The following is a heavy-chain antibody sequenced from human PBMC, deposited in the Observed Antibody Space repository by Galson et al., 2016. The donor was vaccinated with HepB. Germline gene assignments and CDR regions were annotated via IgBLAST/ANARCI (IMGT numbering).Heavy chain of an antibody. J-gene: IGHJ6*02. Sequence: SETLSLTCAVSGGSISTNNWWSWVRQPPGKGLEWIGQIYHTGITNFNPSLKSRVTMSVDKSSNQFSLKLSSVTAADTAVYYCAREAGGLGDGLVDVGGQGTTVTVSS. CDR3: AREAGGLGDGLVDV. V-gene: IGHV4-4*02. D-gene: IGHD3-16*01. CDR1: GGSISTNNW. CDR2: IYHTGIT.